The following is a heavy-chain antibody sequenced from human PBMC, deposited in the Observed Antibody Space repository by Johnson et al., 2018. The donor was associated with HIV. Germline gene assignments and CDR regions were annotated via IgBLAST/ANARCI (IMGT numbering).Heavy chain of an antibody. V-gene: IGHV3-66*01. CDR2: IYSGGST. CDR1: GFTFSSYW. Sequence: VQLVESGGGVVQPGGSLRLSCAASGFTFSSYWMSWVRQAPGKGLEWVSVIYSGGSTYYADSVKGRFTISRDNAKNSLYLQLNSLRAEDTAVYYCARKGLVWFGLAFDIWGQGTMVTVSS. CDR3: ARKGLVWFGLAFDI. D-gene: IGHD3-10*01. J-gene: IGHJ3*02.